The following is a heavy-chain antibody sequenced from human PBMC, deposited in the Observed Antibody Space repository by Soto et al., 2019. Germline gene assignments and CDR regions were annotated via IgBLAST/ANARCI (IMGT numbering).Heavy chain of an antibody. CDR3: ARDSVYGETNPDY. J-gene: IGHJ4*02. D-gene: IGHD4-17*01. CDR1: GFTFSSYG. Sequence: QVQLVESGGGVVQPGRSLRLSCAASGFTFSSYGMHWVRQAPGKGLEWVAVIWCDGSNKYYADSVKGRFTISRDNSKNPLYPQMNSLRAEDTAVYYCARDSVYGETNPDYWGQGTLVTVSS. V-gene: IGHV3-33*01. CDR2: IWCDGSNK.